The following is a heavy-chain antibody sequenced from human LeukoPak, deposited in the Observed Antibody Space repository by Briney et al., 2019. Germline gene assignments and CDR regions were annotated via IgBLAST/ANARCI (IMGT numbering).Heavy chain of an antibody. CDR3: ARVGEEIDDLPLDY. J-gene: IGHJ4*02. CDR2: ISSSGAYI. CDR1: GCLYSDLN. V-gene: IGHV3-21*01. D-gene: IGHD3-3*01. Sequence: GGSETLLCAASGCLYSDLNKHGVRQAPGKGLEWVSSISSSGAYIFYADSVKGRITITRDNAKNTLFLHMNSLRAEDTALYFCARVGEEIDDLPLDYWGQGILVTVSS.